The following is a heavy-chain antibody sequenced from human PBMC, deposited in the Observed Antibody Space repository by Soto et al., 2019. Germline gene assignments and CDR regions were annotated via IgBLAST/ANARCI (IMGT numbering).Heavy chain of an antibody. J-gene: IGHJ5*02. CDR1: GGSISSYY. CDR2: IYYSGST. V-gene: IGHV4-59*01. Sequence: LSLTCTVSGGSISSYYWSWIRQPPGKGLEWIGYIYYSGSTNYNPSLKSRVTISVDTSKNQFSLKLSSVTAADTAVYYCARVYYDILTGYRWFDPWGQGTLVTVSS. D-gene: IGHD3-9*01. CDR3: ARVYYDILTGYRWFDP.